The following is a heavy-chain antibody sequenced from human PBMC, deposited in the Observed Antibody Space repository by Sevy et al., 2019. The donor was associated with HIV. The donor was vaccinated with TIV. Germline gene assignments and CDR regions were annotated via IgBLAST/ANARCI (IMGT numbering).Heavy chain of an antibody. J-gene: IGHJ6*02. Sequence: GGSLRLSCAASGFTFDNNAMYWVRQAPGKGLEWVSAISGSGLSTNYAASVRSRFTISRDISKTTLYLQMNSLRAEDTAVYYCAKVYYYDSGTVIPRGMDVWGQGTTVTVSS. D-gene: IGHD3-10*01. CDR1: GFTFDNNA. CDR2: ISGSGLST. V-gene: IGHV3-23*01. CDR3: AKVYYYDSGTVIPRGMDV.